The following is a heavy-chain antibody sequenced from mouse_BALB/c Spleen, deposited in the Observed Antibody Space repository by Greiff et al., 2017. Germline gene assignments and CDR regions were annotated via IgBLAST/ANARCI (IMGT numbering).Heavy chain of an antibody. V-gene: IGHV3-2*02. J-gene: IGHJ4*01. Sequence: EVQLQESGPGLVKPSQSLSLTCTVTGYSITSDYAWNWIRQFPGNKLEWMGYISYSGSTSYNPSLKSRISITRDTSKNQFFLQLNSVTTEDTATYYCAREGYYGTYAMDYWGQGTSVTVSS. CDR1: GYSITSDYA. D-gene: IGHD1-1*01. CDR3: AREGYYGTYAMDY. CDR2: ISYSGST.